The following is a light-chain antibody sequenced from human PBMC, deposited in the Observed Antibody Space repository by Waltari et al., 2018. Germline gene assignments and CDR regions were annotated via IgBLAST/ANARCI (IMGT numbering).Light chain of an antibody. CDR1: QNY. Sequence: DIQLTQSPSFLSASVGDRVTITCRSSQNYLAWYQRKPGQPPKFLLYWASGRESGVPDRFSGSESGTDFTLTISSLQAEDVAVYYCQQYYDIPWTFGQGTKVEIK. J-gene: IGKJ1*01. CDR3: QQYYDIPWT. V-gene: IGKV4-1*01. CDR2: WAS.